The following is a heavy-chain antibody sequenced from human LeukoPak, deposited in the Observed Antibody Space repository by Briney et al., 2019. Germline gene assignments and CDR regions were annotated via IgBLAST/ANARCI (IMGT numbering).Heavy chain of an antibody. J-gene: IGHJ4*02. CDR3: ARRHYYGSGSFDY. D-gene: IGHD3-10*01. CDR1: GGSISSSSYY. Sequence: SSETLSLTCTVSGGSISSSSYYWGWIRQPPGKGLEWTGSIYYSGSTYYNPSLKSRVTISVDTSKNQFSLKLSSVTAADTAVYYCARRHYYGSGSFDYWGQGTLATVSS. V-gene: IGHV4-39*01. CDR2: IYYSGST.